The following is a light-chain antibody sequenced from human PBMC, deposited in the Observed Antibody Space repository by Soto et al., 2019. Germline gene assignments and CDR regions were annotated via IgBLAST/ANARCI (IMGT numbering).Light chain of an antibody. J-gene: IGKJ2*01. CDR1: QRITNW. CDR2: KAS. V-gene: IGKV1-5*03. Sequence: DIQMTQSPSTLSASIGDRVTITCRASQRITNWLVWYQQKPGKAPKLLIYKASSLESGVSSRFSGSGSGTEFTLTISSLQPDDVATCYCQQYNSYPYTFGQGTQLAIQ. CDR3: QQYNSYPYT.